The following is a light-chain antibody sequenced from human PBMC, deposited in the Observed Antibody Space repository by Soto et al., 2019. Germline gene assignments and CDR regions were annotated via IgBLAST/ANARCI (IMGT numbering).Light chain of an antibody. CDR1: QSISSW. Sequence: DIQLTQSPSTLSASVGDRVTITCLASQSISSWLAWYQQKPGQAPKLLIYDASGLESGVPSRFSGSGSGTEFTLTISSLQPDDLATSYCQQYNNYQYTFGQGTKLEIK. CDR3: QQYNNYQYT. CDR2: DAS. V-gene: IGKV1-5*01. J-gene: IGKJ2*01.